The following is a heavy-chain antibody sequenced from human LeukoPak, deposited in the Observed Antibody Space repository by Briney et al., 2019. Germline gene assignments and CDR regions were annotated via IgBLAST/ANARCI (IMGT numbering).Heavy chain of an antibody. D-gene: IGHD1-26*01. CDR3: ARYSGSHSDAGAYFDY. J-gene: IGHJ4*02. CDR1: GYTFTGYY. CDR2: IDPNSGGT. Sequence: GASVKVSCKASGYTFTGYYMHWVRQAPGQGLEWMGRIDPNSGGTNYAQKFQGRVTMTRDTSISTAYMELSRLRSDDTAVYYCARYSGSHSDAGAYFDYWGQGTLVTVSS. V-gene: IGHV1-2*06.